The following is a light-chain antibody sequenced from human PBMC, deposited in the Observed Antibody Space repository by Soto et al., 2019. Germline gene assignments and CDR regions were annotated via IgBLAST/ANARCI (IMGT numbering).Light chain of an antibody. CDR3: GTWDSSLSAGGV. Sequence: QSVLTQAPSVSAAPGQKVTISCSGSSSNIGNNFVSWYQHPPGTAPTLLIYDNNKRPSGIPDRFSGSKSGTSATLGITGLQTGDEADYYCGTWDSSLSAGGVFGGGTKLTVL. V-gene: IGLV1-51*01. J-gene: IGLJ3*02. CDR1: SSNIGNNF. CDR2: DNN.